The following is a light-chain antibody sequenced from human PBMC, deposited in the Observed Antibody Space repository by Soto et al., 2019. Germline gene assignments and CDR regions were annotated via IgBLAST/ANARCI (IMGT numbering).Light chain of an antibody. CDR3: QQYDSSPLT. Sequence: EIVLTQSPGTLSLSPGERATLSCRASQSVSSSYLAWYQQNPGQAPRLLIYGASIRATGIPDRFSGSGSGTDFTLTISRLEPEDVAVYFCQQYDSSPLTFGGGTKVEIK. J-gene: IGKJ4*01. CDR2: GAS. V-gene: IGKV3-20*01. CDR1: QSVSSSY.